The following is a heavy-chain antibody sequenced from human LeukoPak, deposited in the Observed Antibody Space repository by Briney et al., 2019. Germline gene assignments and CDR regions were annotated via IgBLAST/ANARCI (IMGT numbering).Heavy chain of an antibody. CDR3: TRLPHWYFDL. V-gene: IGHV5-51*01. CDR1: GYSFTNYW. J-gene: IGHJ2*01. CDR2: IHPGDSDT. Sequence: GESLKISSKGSGYSFTNYWICCGSQMPGKGLEWMGIIHPGDSDTRYSPSFQGQVIISVDKSISTAYLQWSSLKASDTAVYYCTRLPHWYFDLWGRGTLVTVSS.